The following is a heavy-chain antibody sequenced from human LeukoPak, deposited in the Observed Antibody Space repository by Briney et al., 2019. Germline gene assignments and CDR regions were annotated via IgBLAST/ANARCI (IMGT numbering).Heavy chain of an antibody. CDR3: ATPPPFFGVVPYYFDY. D-gene: IGHD3-3*01. J-gene: IGHJ4*02. CDR1: GYTLTELS. Sequence: ASVKVSCKVSGYTLTELSMHWVRQAPGKGLEWMGGFDPEDGETIYAQKLQGSVTMTEDTSTDTAYMELSSLRSEDTAVYYCATPPPFFGVVPYYFDYWGQGTLVTVSS. CDR2: FDPEDGET. V-gene: IGHV1-24*01.